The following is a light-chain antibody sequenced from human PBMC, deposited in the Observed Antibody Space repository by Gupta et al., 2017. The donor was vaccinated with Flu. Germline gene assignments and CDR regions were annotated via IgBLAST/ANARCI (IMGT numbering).Light chain of an antibody. CDR3: SSYTSSSTLNWV. V-gene: IGLV2-14*01. CDR1: SSDGGGYNY. CDR2: EVS. J-gene: IGLJ3*02. Sequence: QSALTQPASVSGSPGQSITISCTGTSSDGGGYNYVSWYQQLPGKAPKLMIYEVSNRPSGVSNRFSGSKSGNTASLTISGLQAEEEADYYCSSYTSSSTLNWVSGGGTKLTVL.